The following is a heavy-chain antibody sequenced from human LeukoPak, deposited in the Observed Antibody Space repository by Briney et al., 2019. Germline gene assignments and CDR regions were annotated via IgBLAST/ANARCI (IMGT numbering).Heavy chain of an antibody. D-gene: IGHD3-16*01. Sequence: PGGSLRLSCAASGFIFSSYAMHWVRQAPGKGLEYVSAFSNNGGSTYYANSVKGRFTISRDNSKNTLYLQMGSLRAEDMAVYYCARGNWGYYYYMDVWGKGTTVTVSS. CDR1: GFIFSSYA. V-gene: IGHV3-64*01. CDR3: ARGNWGYYYYMDV. J-gene: IGHJ6*03. CDR2: FSNNGGST.